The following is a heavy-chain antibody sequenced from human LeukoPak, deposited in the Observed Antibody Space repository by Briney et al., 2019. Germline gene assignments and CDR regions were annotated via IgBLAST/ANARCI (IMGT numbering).Heavy chain of an antibody. CDR1: GFTFSSYA. Sequence: GGSLRLSCAASGFTFSSYAMSWVHQAPGKGLEWVSAISGSGGSTYYADSVKGRFTISRDNSKNTLYLQMNSLRAEDTAVYYCAKGPTDYGDCYFDYWGQGTLVTVSS. J-gene: IGHJ4*02. CDR3: AKGPTDYGDCYFDY. D-gene: IGHD4-17*01. V-gene: IGHV3-23*01. CDR2: ISGSGGST.